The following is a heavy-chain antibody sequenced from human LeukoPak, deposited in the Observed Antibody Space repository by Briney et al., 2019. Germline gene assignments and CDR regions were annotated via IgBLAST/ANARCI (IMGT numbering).Heavy chain of an antibody. CDR3: VRDLT. V-gene: IGHV3-53*01. Sequence: GGSLRLSCAASGFTFSSNHMTWVRQAPGKGLEWVSVIYNGGSTYYADSVKGRFIISRDNSKNTLSLQMNSLRAEDTAVYYCVRDLTWGQGTLVTVSS. J-gene: IGHJ5*02. CDR1: GFTFSSNH. CDR2: IYNGGST.